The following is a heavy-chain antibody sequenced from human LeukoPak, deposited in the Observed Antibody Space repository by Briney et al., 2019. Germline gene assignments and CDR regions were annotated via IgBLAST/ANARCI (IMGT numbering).Heavy chain of an antibody. CDR1: GFTFSSYA. Sequence: GGSLRLSCVASGFTFSSYAMSWVRQAPRQGLEWVSTISGSGGNTYFADSVKGRFTISRDNSKNTQYLQMDSLRAGDTAVYYCAKGKTGRFLEWLLFDHWGQGTLVTVSS. J-gene: IGHJ4*02. CDR2: ISGSGGNT. CDR3: AKGKTGRFLEWLLFDH. V-gene: IGHV3-23*01. D-gene: IGHD3-3*01.